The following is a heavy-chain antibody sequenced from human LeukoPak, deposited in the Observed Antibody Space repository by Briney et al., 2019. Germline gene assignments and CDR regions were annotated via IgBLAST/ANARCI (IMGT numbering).Heavy chain of an antibody. CDR3: AKGSRGSCRGAYCYSFDN. CDR1: GFTFSNYW. D-gene: IGHD2-21*02. CDR2: IKEDGSEK. Sequence: GGSLRLSCAVSGFTFSNYWMNWVRQGPGKGLEWVANIKEDGSEKYYVDSVKGRFTISRVNSRNTLYLQMNRLRVEDTAVYYCAKGSRGSCRGAYCYSFDNWGQGAVVTVSS. V-gene: IGHV3-7*03. J-gene: IGHJ4*02.